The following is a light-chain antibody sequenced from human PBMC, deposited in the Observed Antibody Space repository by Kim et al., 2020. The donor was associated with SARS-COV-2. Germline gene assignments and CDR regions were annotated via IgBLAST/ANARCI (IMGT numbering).Light chain of an antibody. CDR1: SGHSSYA. J-gene: IGLJ1*01. V-gene: IGLV4-69*01. Sequence: ASIKLACTLSSGHSSYAIAWHQQQPGMGPRFLMKLNSDGSHTKGDGIPDRFSGSSSGAERYLTISSLQSEDVADYYCQTWATGIHVFGTGTKVTVL. CDR2: LNSDGSH. CDR3: QTWATGIHV.